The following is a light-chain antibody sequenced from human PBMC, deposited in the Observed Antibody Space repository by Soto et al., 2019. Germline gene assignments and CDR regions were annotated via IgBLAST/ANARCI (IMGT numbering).Light chain of an antibody. Sequence: QSVLTQPPSASWTPGQRVTISCSGSSSHIGSNSVNWYQQLPGTAPKLLMYSSNQRPSGVPDRFSGSKSGTSASLAISGLQSEDEADYYCAAWDDSLNGVVFGGGTKLTVL. J-gene: IGLJ2*01. CDR2: SSN. CDR3: AAWDDSLNGVV. CDR1: SSHIGSNS. V-gene: IGLV1-44*01.